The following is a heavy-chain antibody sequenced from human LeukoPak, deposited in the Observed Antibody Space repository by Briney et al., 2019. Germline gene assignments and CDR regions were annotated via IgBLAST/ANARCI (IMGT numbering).Heavy chain of an antibody. V-gene: IGHV1-2*06. Sequence: ASVTVSCRASGYTFSGYYIHWVRQAPGQGLEWMGRINPNNGGTNYAQKFQGRVTMTRDMSMSTAYMELSRLRSDDTAVYYCAGEDNSSGYRPFDIWGQGTMVTVPS. CDR2: INPNNGGT. D-gene: IGHD3-22*01. CDR3: AGEDNSSGYRPFDI. J-gene: IGHJ3*02. CDR1: GYTFSGYY.